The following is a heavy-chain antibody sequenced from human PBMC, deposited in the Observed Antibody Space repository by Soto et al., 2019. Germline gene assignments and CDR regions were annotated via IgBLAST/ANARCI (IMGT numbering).Heavy chain of an antibody. CDR2: INQDGSEK. V-gene: IGHV3-7*03. J-gene: IGHJ6*02. Sequence: VGSLRLSCAASRFTFRGYWMTWVRQAPGKGLEWVANINQDGSEKYYVDSVKGRFAISRDNAKNSFYLQMNSLGAEDTAVYYCARGTGGLDVWGQGTTVTVSS. CDR1: RFTFRGYW. D-gene: IGHD3-10*01. CDR3: ARGTGGLDV.